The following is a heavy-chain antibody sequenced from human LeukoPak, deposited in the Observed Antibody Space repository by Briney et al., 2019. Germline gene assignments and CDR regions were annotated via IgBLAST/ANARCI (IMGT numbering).Heavy chain of an antibody. V-gene: IGHV3-23*01. D-gene: IGHD4-17*01. CDR3: AKDLATVTSGPY. Sequence: AGGSLRLSCAASAFTLRNYAMSWVRQAPGKGLEWVSTISGNGGRTYDADSVKGRFTISRDNSKNTLYLQMNSLRAEDTAVYYCAKDLATVTSGPYWGQGTLVTVPS. CDR2: ISGNGGRT. J-gene: IGHJ4*02. CDR1: AFTLRNYA.